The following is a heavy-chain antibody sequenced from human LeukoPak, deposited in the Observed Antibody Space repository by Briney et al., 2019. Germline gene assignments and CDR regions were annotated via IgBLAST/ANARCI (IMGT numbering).Heavy chain of an antibody. V-gene: IGHV3-23*01. J-gene: IGHJ4*02. CDR3: ARDPRYGYSYGYLDY. CDR1: GFTFSTYA. CDR2: ISGGGGAT. D-gene: IGHD5-18*01. Sequence: GGSLRLSCAASGFTFSTYAMNWVRQAPGKGLEWVSSISGGGGATYSADSVQGRFTISRDNSKNTLYLQMNSLRAEDTAVYYCARDPRYGYSYGYLDYWGQGTLVTVSS.